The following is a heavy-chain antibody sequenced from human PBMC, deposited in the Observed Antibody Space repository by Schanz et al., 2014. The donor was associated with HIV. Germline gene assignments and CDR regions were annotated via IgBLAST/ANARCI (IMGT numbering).Heavy chain of an antibody. J-gene: IGHJ4*02. CDR2: ISYDGRNK. D-gene: IGHD3-22*01. CDR1: GFTFDSYG. CDR3: AKPEYDSRGNSQSHFDS. V-gene: IGHV3-30*18. Sequence: QVQLVESGGGVVQPGRSLRLSCAGSGFTFDSYGMHWVRQAPGKGLEWVAVISYDGRNKYYADSVKGRFTISRDNSKNTLYLQMTTLRIDDTAVYYCAKPEYDSRGNSQSHFDSWGQGTLVTVSS.